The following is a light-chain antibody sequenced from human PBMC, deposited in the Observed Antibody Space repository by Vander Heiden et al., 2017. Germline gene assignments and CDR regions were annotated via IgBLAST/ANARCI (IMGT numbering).Light chain of an antibody. Sequence: TVLTHSPATLPSSPGERATLSCSASQSVSSSYLAWYQQKPGQAPRILIYGASSRATGIPDGFSGSGSGTDFTLTISRLEPEDFAVYYCQQYGRSPPVTFGQGTKLEIK. V-gene: IGKV3-20*01. J-gene: IGKJ2*01. CDR1: QSVSSSY. CDR2: GAS. CDR3: QQYGRSPPVT.